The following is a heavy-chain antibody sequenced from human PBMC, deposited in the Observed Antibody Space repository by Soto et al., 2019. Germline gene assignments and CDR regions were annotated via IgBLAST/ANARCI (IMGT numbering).Heavy chain of an antibody. J-gene: IGHJ6*02. D-gene: IGHD3-3*01. Sequence: GSLRLSCAASGFTFSSYAMSWVRQAPGKGLEWVSAISGSGGSTYYADSVKGRFTISRDNSKNTLYLQMNSLRAEDTAVYYCANTLEYYDFWSGYPAYYYYYGMDVWGQGTTVTVSS. CDR2: ISGSGGST. CDR3: ANTLEYYDFWSGYPAYYYYYGMDV. V-gene: IGHV3-23*01. CDR1: GFTFSSYA.